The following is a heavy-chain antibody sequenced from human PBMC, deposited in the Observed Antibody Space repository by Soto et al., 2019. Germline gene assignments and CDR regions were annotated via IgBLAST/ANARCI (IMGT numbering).Heavy chain of an antibody. D-gene: IGHD2-15*01. Sequence: EVQLVEAGGGSVQPGGSLRLSCEGSGFTFSSCWMHWVRQAPGKGLVWVARINRDGSSTTYGDPVKGRLTISRDNAKNTLYLQMNSLRAEDTALYYCVRGAAAFAGADYWGQGTLVSGSS. V-gene: IGHV3-74*01. CDR2: INRDGSST. J-gene: IGHJ4*02. CDR1: GFTFSSCW. CDR3: VRGAAAFAGADY.